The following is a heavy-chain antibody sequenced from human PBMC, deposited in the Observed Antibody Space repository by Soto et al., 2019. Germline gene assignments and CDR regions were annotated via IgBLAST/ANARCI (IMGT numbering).Heavy chain of an antibody. J-gene: IGHJ4*02. D-gene: IGHD1-26*01. CDR3: AKDQRGGSSYYFDY. CDR2: ISYDGSNK. V-gene: IGHV3-30*18. Sequence: QVQLVESGGGVVQPGRSLRLSCAASGFTFSSYGMHWVRQAPGKGLEWVAVISYDGSNKYYADSVKGRFTISRDNSKNTLYLQRNSLRAEDTAVYYCAKDQRGGSSYYFDYWGQGTLVTVSS. CDR1: GFTFSSYG.